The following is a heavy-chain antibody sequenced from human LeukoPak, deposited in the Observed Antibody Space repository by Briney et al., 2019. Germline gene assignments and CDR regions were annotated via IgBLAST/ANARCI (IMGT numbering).Heavy chain of an antibody. CDR1: GFTFSSYA. J-gene: IGHJ4*02. Sequence: PGGSLRLSCAASGFTFSSYAMGWVRQAPGKGPEWVSSISGSGGHTYLADSVKGRFTISRDNSKNTLDLQMNSLKVEDTAVYYCAKFRYHSNDNNYLDFNYWGQGTLVTVSS. CDR3: AKFRYHSNDNNYLDFNY. V-gene: IGHV3-23*01. CDR2: ISGSGGHT. D-gene: IGHD3-22*01.